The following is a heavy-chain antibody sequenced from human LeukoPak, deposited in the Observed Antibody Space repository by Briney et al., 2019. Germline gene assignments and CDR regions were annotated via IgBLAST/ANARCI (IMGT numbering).Heavy chain of an antibody. CDR3: AKTFYYDSSGYHFDY. D-gene: IGHD3-22*01. CDR1: GGSISSYY. CDR2: IYYSGST. J-gene: IGHJ4*02. V-gene: IGHV4-59*01. Sequence: SETLSLTCTVSGGSISSYYWSWIRQPPGKGLEWVGYIYYSGSTNYNPSLKSRVTISVDTSKNQFSLKLSSVTAADTAVYYCAKTFYYDSSGYHFDYWGQGTLVTVSS.